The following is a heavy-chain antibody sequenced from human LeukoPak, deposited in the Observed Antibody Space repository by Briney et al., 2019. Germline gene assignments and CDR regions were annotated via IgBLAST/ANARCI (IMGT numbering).Heavy chain of an antibody. CDR2: ISSSSSYI. CDR3: ARGYSYGSWYFDY. Sequence: GGSLRLSCAASGFTFSSYSMNWVRQAPGKGLEWVSSISSSSSYIYYADSVKGRFTIPRDNAKNSLYLQMNSLRAEDTAVYYCARGYSYGSWYFDYWGQGTLVTVSS. J-gene: IGHJ4*02. V-gene: IGHV3-21*01. D-gene: IGHD5-18*01. CDR1: GFTFSSYS.